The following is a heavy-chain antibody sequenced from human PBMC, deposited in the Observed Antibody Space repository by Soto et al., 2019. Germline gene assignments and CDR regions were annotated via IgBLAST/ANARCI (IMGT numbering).Heavy chain of an antibody. Sequence: QVQLQQWGAGLLKPSETLSLTRAVYGGFVSSGSYYWSWIRQPPGKGLEWIGEMSHSGGTHFNPSLESALTISVDTSKNQFSLKRSSVTAADTALYYCARVERGTATPVVDAFDLWGPGTMVTVSS. CDR2: MSHSGGT. V-gene: IGHV4-34*01. CDR3: ARVERGTATPVVDAFDL. D-gene: IGHD2-21*02. J-gene: IGHJ3*01. CDR1: GGFVSSGSYY.